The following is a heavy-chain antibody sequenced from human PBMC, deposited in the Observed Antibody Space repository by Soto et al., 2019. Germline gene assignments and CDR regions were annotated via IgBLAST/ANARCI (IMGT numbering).Heavy chain of an antibody. Sequence: HPGGSLRLSCAASGFTFSSYAMSWVRQAPGKGLEWVSAISGSGGSTYYADSVKGRFTISRDNSKNTLYLQMNSLRAEDTAVYYCAKAFELRFLEWLASWGQGTLVTVSS. CDR1: GFTFSSYA. V-gene: IGHV3-23*01. CDR2: ISGSGGST. D-gene: IGHD3-3*01. J-gene: IGHJ5*02. CDR3: AKAFELRFLEWLAS.